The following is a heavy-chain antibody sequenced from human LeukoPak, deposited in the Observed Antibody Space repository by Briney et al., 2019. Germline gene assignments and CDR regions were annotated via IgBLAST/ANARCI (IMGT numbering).Heavy chain of an antibody. CDR1: GGSISSDY. Sequence: SETLSLICSVSGGSISSDYWSWIRQTPGKGLEWIGYIKSSGSSNYNPSLKSRVTISMDTSKNQFSLRLNSVTAAHTAVYYCARDGTVATNWFDPWGQGTLVTVSS. V-gene: IGHV4-59*01. D-gene: IGHD5-12*01. CDR3: ARDGTVATNWFDP. J-gene: IGHJ5*02. CDR2: IKSSGSS.